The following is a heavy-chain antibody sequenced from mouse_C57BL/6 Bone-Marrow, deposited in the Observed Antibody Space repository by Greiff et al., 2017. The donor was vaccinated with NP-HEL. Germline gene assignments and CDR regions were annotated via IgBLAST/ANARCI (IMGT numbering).Heavy chain of an antibody. Sequence: VQLQQPGAELVMPGASVKLSCKASGYTFTSYWMHWVKQRPGQGLEWIGEIDPSDSYTNYNQKFKGKSTLTVDKSSSTAYMQLSSLTSEDSAVYYCARYYGSRMDYWGQGTSVTVSS. J-gene: IGHJ4*01. D-gene: IGHD1-1*01. CDR2: IDPSDSYT. CDR3: ARYYGSRMDY. CDR1: GYTFTSYW. V-gene: IGHV1-69*01.